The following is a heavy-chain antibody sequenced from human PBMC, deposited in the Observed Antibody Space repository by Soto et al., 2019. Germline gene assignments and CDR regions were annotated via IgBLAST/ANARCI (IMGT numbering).Heavy chain of an antibody. CDR1: GGTFSSYA. CDR3: ATVEDIVATISNYYYGMDV. Sequence: HVQLVQSGAEVKKPGSSVKVSCKASGGTFSSYAISWVRQAPGQGLEWMGGIIPIFGTANYAQKFQGRVTITADESTSTAYMELSSLRSEDTAVYYCATVEDIVATISNYYYGMDVWGQGTTVTVSS. J-gene: IGHJ6*02. V-gene: IGHV1-69*01. D-gene: IGHD5-12*01. CDR2: IIPIFGTA.